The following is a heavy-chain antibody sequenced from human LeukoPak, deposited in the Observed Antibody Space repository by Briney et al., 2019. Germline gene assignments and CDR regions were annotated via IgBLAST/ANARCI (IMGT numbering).Heavy chain of an antibody. V-gene: IGHV3-23*01. J-gene: IGHJ4*02. Sequence: GGSLRLSCAASGFTFSIYAMNWVRQAPGKGLEWLSSISGSGSSTYYADSVKGRFTISRDNSKNTLYLQMNSLRVEDTAVYYCAKYGLSTRGYYFDYWGQGTLVTVSS. CDR3: AKYGLSTRGYYFDY. D-gene: IGHD4-11*01. CDR1: GFTFSIYA. CDR2: ISGSGSST.